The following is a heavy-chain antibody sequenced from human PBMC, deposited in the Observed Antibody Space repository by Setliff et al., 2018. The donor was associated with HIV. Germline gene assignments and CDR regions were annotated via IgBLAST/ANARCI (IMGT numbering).Heavy chain of an antibody. CDR3: ASGGYSSSSTVLDY. Sequence: GSLRLSCAASGFTFSSYWMHWVRQGPGKGLVWVSRINSDGSSTSYADSVKGRFTISRDNAKNTLYLQMKSLRAEDTAVYYCASGGYSSSSTVLDYWGQGTLVTVSS. V-gene: IGHV3-74*01. D-gene: IGHD6-6*01. CDR1: GFTFSSYW. J-gene: IGHJ4*02. CDR2: INSDGSST.